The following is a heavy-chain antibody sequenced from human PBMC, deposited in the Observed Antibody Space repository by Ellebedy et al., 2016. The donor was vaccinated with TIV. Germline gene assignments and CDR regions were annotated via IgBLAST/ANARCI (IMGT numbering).Heavy chain of an antibody. CDR3: ARELGAADTTPLYY. Sequence: GGSLRLXXAASGFTFRSYSMNWVRQAPGKGPEWVASIKEDGSERYYVDSVKGRFRISRDNAKNSLYLQMNSLRTEDTAVYYCARELGAADTTPLYYWGQGTLVTVSS. D-gene: IGHD6-13*01. J-gene: IGHJ4*02. V-gene: IGHV3-7*01. CDR2: IKEDGSER. CDR1: GFTFRSYS.